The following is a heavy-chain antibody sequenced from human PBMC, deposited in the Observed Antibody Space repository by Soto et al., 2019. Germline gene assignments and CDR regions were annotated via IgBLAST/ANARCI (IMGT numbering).Heavy chain of an antibody. CDR1: GYSFANFG. Sequence: QVQLVQSGAEVKKPGASVKVSCKASGYSFANFGITWVRQAPGQGLQWMGWVNTHTGNTNSAQKLQGRLTMTTDTSSSTAYMELKSLISDDTAVYYCARRSGSSYGGAYFDYWGQGTLVTVSS. CDR2: VNTHTGNT. CDR3: ARRSGSSYGGAYFDY. D-gene: IGHD1-26*01. J-gene: IGHJ4*02. V-gene: IGHV1-18*01.